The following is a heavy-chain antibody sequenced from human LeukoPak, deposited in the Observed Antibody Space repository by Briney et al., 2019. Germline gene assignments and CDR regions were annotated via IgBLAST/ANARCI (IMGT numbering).Heavy chain of an antibody. V-gene: IGHV3-7*01. J-gene: IGHJ1*01. CDR1: GFTFSSYW. Sequence: PGGSLRLSCAASGFTFSSYWMSWVRQAPGKGLEWVANIKQDGSEKYYVDSVKGRFAISRDNSKNTLYLQMNSLRAEDTAVYYCAKGTTMAEYFQHWGQGTLVTVSS. CDR2: IKQDGSEK. D-gene: IGHD1-7*01. CDR3: AKGTTMAEYFQH.